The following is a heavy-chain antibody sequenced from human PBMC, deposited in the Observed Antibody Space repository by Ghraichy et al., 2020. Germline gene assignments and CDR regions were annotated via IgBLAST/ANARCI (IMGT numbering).Heavy chain of an antibody. D-gene: IGHD6-13*01. CDR3: ARGQRTYSRSYYYGMDV. V-gene: IGHV4-59*01. Sequence: SETLSLTCTVSGGSISSYYWSWIRQPPGKGLEWIGYIYYSGSTNYNPSLKSRVTISVDTSKNQFSLKLSSVTAADTAVYYCARGQRTYSRSYYYGMDVWGQGTTVTVSS. J-gene: IGHJ6*02. CDR1: GGSISSYY. CDR2: IYYSGST.